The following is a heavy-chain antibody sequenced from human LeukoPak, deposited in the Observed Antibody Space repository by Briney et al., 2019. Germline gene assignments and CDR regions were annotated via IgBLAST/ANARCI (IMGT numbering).Heavy chain of an antibody. V-gene: IGHV4-34*01. J-gene: IGHJ4*02. CDR3: ARGKPEFDY. CDR1: GGSFSGYY. D-gene: IGHD1-14*01. CDR2: INHGGST. Sequence: SETLSLTCAVYGGSFSGYYWSWIRQPPGKGLEWIGEINHGGSTNYNPSLKSRVTISVDTSKNQFSLKLSSVTAADTAVYYCARGKPEFDYWGQGTLVTVSS.